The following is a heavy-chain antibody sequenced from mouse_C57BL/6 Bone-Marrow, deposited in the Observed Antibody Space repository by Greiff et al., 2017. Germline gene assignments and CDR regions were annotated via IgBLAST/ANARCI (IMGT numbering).Heavy chain of an antibody. V-gene: IGHV2-5*01. CDR1: GFPLTSYG. D-gene: IGHD3-2*02. Sequence: QVQLQQSGPGLVQPSQSLSITCTVSGFPLTSYGVHWVRQSPGKGLEWLGVIWRGGSTDYNAAFMSRLSITKDNSKSQVFFKMNSLQADDTAIYYCATQTAQAAAWFAYWGQGTLVTVSA. CDR3: ATQTAQAAAWFAY. J-gene: IGHJ3*01. CDR2: IWRGGST.